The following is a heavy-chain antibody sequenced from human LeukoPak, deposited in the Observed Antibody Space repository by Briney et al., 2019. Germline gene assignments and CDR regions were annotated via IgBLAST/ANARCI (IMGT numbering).Heavy chain of an antibody. J-gene: IGHJ4*02. CDR2: IRNKANNYAT. V-gene: IGHV3-73*01. Sequence: GGSLRLSCAASGFTFSVSAMYWVRQASGKGLEWIGRIRNKANNYATAYAASVKGRFTISREDSKNTAYLQMNSLKTEDTAVYYCTYTSSSGVVYWGQGTLVSVSS. D-gene: IGHD6-6*01. CDR3: TYTSSSGVVY. CDR1: GFTFSVSA.